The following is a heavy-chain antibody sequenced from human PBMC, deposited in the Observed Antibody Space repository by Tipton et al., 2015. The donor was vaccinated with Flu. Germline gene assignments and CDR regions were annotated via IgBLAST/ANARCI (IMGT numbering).Heavy chain of an antibody. CDR3: ARSQIDWNKTPNWFDP. CDR1: GYTFTRYG. D-gene: IGHD1/OR15-1a*01. CDR2: ISGYNVNI. J-gene: IGHJ5*02. V-gene: IGHV1-18*01. Sequence: QLVQSGAEVKKPGASVKVSCKASGYTFTRYGISWVRQAPGQGLEWLGWISGYNVNINYAQDLQGRVTMTTDIYSTTAYLEVRSLRHDDTAVYYCARSQIDWNKTPNWFDPWGQGTLVTVSS.